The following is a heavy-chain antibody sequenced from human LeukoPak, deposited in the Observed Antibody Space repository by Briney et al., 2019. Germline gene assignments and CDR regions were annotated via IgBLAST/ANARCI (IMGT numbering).Heavy chain of an antibody. CDR3: AKDYGYSSSWYDY. J-gene: IGHJ4*02. D-gene: IGHD6-13*01. V-gene: IGHV3-7*03. CDR1: GFTFSSYW. Sequence: PGGSLRLSCAASGFTFSSYWMNWVRQAPGKGLEWVANIKQDGSEKYYVDSVKGRFTISRDNAKKTLYLQMNSLRPEDTALYYCAKDYGYSSSWYDYWGQGTLVTVSS. CDR2: IKQDGSEK.